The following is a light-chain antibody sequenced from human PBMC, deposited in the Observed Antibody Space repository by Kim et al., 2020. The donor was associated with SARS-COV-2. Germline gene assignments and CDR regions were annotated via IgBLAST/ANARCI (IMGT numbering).Light chain of an antibody. CDR1: QSVDHW. Sequence: DIQMTQSPSTLSAFVGNRVTITCRASQSVDHWLAWYQQKPGEAPKLLIYQASKLASGVPSRFSGSGSGTDFTLTITNLQPDDSAIYYCKQYKTYWTFGPGTKVDIK. J-gene: IGKJ1*01. CDR3: KQYKTYWT. CDR2: QAS. V-gene: IGKV1-5*03.